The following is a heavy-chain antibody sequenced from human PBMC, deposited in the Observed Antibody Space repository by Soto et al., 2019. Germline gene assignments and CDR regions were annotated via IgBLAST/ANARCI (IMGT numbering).Heavy chain of an antibody. V-gene: IGHV1-69*13. Sequence: SVKVSCKASGGTFSSYAISWVRQAPGQGLEWMGGIIPIFGTANYAQKFQGRVTITADESTSTAYMELSSLRSEDTAVYYCARGGIPRYSSSWYGNWGQGTLVTVSS. CDR1: GGTFSSYA. CDR2: IIPIFGTA. CDR3: ARGGIPRYSSSWYGN. D-gene: IGHD6-13*01. J-gene: IGHJ4*02.